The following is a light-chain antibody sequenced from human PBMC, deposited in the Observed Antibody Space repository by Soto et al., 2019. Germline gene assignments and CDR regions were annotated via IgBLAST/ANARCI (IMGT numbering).Light chain of an antibody. CDR3: AAWDGSLNVVL. CDR1: SSNIGTNT. Sequence: QSVLTQPPSASGTPGQRVTISCSGSSSNIGTNTVNWYQQFPRSAPKLLMYSSNLRPSGVPDRFSGSKSGTSASLAISGLQSEDEADYYCAAWDGSLNVVLFGGGTKLTVL. CDR2: SSN. V-gene: IGLV1-44*01. J-gene: IGLJ3*02.